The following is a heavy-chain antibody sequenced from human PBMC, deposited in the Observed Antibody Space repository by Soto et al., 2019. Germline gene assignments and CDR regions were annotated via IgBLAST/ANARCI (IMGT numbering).Heavy chain of an antibody. J-gene: IGHJ6*01. CDR1: ELTFISFV. D-gene: IGHD6-13*01. CDR3: AREYSSSWYYYYGMDV. Sequence: GLLLRVSYGASELTFISFVIRWVRKATGKGLEWVAVIWYDGSNKYYADSVKGRFTISRDNSKNTLYLQMNSLRAEDTAVYYCAREYSSSWYYYYGMDVWGQGTTVTVSS. CDR2: IWYDGSNK. V-gene: IGHV3-33*01.